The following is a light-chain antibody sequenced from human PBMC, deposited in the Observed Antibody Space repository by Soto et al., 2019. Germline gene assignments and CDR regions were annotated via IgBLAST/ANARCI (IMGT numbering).Light chain of an antibody. V-gene: IGKV3-15*01. CDR3: QQYNNWPPRAWT. CDR2: GAS. J-gene: IGKJ1*01. Sequence: EIVMTQSPATLSVSPGERATLSCRASQSVSSNLAWYQQKPGQAPRLLIYGASTRATGIPARFSGSGSGTEFTLTISSLHSEDFAVYYCQQYNNWPPRAWTFGHGTKVEIK. CDR1: QSVSSN.